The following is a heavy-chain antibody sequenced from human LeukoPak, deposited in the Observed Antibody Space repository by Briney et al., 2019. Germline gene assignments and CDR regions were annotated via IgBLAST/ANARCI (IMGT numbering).Heavy chain of an antibody. Sequence: SETLSLTCTVSGYSISSGYYWGWIRQPPGKGLEWIGSIYHSGSTYYNPSLKSRVTISVDTSKNQFSLKLSSVTAADTAVYYCARLLAARPVYYFDYWGQGTLVTVSS. CDR1: GYSISSGYY. V-gene: IGHV4-38-2*02. CDR2: IYHSGST. J-gene: IGHJ4*02. D-gene: IGHD6-6*01. CDR3: ARLLAARPVYYFDY.